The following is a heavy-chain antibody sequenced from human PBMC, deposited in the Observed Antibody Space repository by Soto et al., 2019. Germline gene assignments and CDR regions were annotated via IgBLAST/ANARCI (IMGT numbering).Heavy chain of an antibody. CDR2: IRSKAYGGTT. CDR3: TLAVDYYDSSGYYDFDY. V-gene: IGHV3-49*03. J-gene: IGHJ4*02. CDR1: GFTFGDYA. Sequence: PGGSLRLSCTASGFTFGDYAMSWFRQAPGKGLEWVGFIRSKAYGGTTEYAASVKGRFTISRDDSKSIAYLQMNSLKTEDTAVYYCTLAVDYYDSSGYYDFDYWGQGTLVTVSS. D-gene: IGHD3-22*01.